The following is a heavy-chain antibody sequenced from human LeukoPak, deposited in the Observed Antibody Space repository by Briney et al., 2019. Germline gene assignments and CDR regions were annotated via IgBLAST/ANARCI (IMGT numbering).Heavy chain of an antibody. CDR3: ARVLVRDGYNYYYHGMDV. CDR1: GYSFTSYW. Sequence: GESLKISCKGSGYSFTSYWIGWVRQMPGKGLEWMGIIYPGDSDTRYSPSFQGQVTISADKSISTAYLQWSSLKASDTAMYYCARVLVRDGYNYYYHGMDVWGQGTTVTVSS. D-gene: IGHD5-24*01. V-gene: IGHV5-51*01. CDR2: IYPGDSDT. J-gene: IGHJ6*02.